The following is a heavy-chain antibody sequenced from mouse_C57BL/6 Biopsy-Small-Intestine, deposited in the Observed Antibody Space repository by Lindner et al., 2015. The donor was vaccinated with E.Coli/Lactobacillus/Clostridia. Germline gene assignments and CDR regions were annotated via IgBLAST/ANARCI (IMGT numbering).Heavy chain of an antibody. CDR1: GYTFSRYA. V-gene: IGHV5-4*01. CDR2: ISDGGSST. J-gene: IGHJ2*01. D-gene: IGHD2-4*01. Sequence: VQLQESGGGLVKPGGSLKLSCAASGYTFSRYAMSWVRQTPEKRLEWVATISDGGSSTFYPDNVKGRFTISRDSAKNNLYLQMSLLKSEDTAIYYCARGRDYGFDYWGQGTTLTVSS. CDR3: ARGRDYGFDY.